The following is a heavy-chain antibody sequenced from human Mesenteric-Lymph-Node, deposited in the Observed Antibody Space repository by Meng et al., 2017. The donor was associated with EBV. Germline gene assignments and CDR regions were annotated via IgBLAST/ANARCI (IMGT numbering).Heavy chain of an antibody. V-gene: IGHV4-61*01. D-gene: IGHD2-15*01. CDR1: GDSVNDVNYS. J-gene: IGHJ5*02. CDR3: ARTGRCSGDSCYYNWFDP. Sequence: VSCAAGASPCAPPSLTVPGIGDSVNDVNYSWRCIGQPLGKRLDCVACTYNRGGTSYNPSLKSRAAISVDTSKNQFSLRLSSVTAADTAVYYSARTGRCSGDSCYYNWFDPWGQGTLVTVSS. CDR2: TYNRGGT.